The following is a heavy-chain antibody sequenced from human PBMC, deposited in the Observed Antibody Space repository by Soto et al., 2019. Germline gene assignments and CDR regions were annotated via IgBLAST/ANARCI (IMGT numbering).Heavy chain of an antibody. D-gene: IGHD6-13*01. CDR1: GFTFSSYA. Sequence: GGSLRLSCAAPGFTFSSYAMSWVRQAPGKGLEWVSAISGSGGSTYYADSVKGRFTISRDNSKNTLYLQMDSLRAEDTAVYYCAKMYSSSWYSSIHWGQGTLVTVSS. J-gene: IGHJ4*02. CDR2: ISGSGGST. CDR3: AKMYSSSWYSSIH. V-gene: IGHV3-23*01.